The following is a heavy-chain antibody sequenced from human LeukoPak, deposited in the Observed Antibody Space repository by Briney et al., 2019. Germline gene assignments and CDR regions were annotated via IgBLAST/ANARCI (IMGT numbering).Heavy chain of an antibody. V-gene: IGHV3-21*01. CDR2: ISSSSSYI. D-gene: IGHD6-13*01. CDR3: ARDRYSSSWYSNRYYYYGMDV. CDR1: GFTFSSYI. J-gene: IGHJ6*02. Sequence: GGSLRLSCAASGFTFSSYIMNWVRQAPGKGLEWVSSISSSSSYIYYADSVKGRFTISRDNAKNSLYLQMNSLRAEDTAVYYCARDRYSSSWYSNRYYYYGMDVWGQGTTVTVSS.